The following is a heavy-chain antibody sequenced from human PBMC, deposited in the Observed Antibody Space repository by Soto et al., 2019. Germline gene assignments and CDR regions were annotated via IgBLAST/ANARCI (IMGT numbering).Heavy chain of an antibody. CDR1: GFTFSSYA. CDR2: ISYDGSNK. D-gene: IGHD5-12*01. J-gene: IGHJ4*02. V-gene: IGHV3-30*04. CDR3: AKDPGGYSGYGYDY. Sequence: GGSLRLSCAASGFTFSSYAMHWVRQAPGKGLEWVAVISYDGSNKYYADSVKGRFTISRDNSKNTLYLQMNSLRAEDTAVYYCAKDPGGYSGYGYDYWGQGTLVTVSS.